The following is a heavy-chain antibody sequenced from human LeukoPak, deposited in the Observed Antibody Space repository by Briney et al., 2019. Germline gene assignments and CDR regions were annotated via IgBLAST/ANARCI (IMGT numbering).Heavy chain of an antibody. CDR2: IIPIFGTA. J-gene: IGHJ6*02. CDR1: GGTFSRYA. V-gene: IGHV1-69*01. Sequence: GSSVKVSCKASGGTFSRYAISWVRQAPGQGLEWMGGIIPIFGTANYAQKFQGRVTITADESTSTAYMELSSLRSEDTAVYYCARAAYCGGDCYSDLYYYYGMDVWGQGTTVTVSS. D-gene: IGHD2-21*02. CDR3: ARAAYCGGDCYSDLYYYYGMDV.